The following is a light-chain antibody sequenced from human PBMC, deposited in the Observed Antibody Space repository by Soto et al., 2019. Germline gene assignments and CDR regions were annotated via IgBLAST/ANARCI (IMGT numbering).Light chain of an antibody. Sequence: QSALTQPASVSGSPGQSITISCTGTSSDVGAYNYVSWYQQYPGKAPKLIVCDVSNRPSGVSNHFSGSKSGNTASLTISGLQDADEEDYYCCSYSLSGTLVFGGGTQVTVL. V-gene: IGLV2-14*01. CDR3: CSYSLSGTLV. CDR2: DVS. CDR1: SSDVGAYNY. J-gene: IGLJ2*01.